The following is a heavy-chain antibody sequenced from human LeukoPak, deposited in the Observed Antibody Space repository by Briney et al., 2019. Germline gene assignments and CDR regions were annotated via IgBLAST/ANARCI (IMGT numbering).Heavy chain of an antibody. CDR2: ISGSGGST. V-gene: IGHV3-23*01. Sequence: GGSLRLSCAASGFTFSSHGMSWVRQAPGKGLEWVSAISGSGGSTYYADSVKGRFTISRDNSKNTLYLQMNSLRAEDTAVYYCAKVPYYDILTGYYNYWGQGTLVTVSS. CDR1: GFTFSSHG. D-gene: IGHD3-9*01. J-gene: IGHJ4*02. CDR3: AKVPYYDILTGYYNY.